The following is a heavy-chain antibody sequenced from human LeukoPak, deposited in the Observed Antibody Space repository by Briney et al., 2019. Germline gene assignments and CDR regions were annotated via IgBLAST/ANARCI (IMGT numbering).Heavy chain of an antibody. CDR3: ARDLSFGVASPFDY. V-gene: IGHV1-69*05. CDR2: IIPIFGTG. J-gene: IGHJ4*02. D-gene: IGHD3-3*01. Sequence: SVKVSCKASGGTFSSYAISWVRQAPGQGVEWMGGIIPIFGTGNYAQKFQGRVTITTDESTSTAYMELSSLRSEDTAVYYCARDLSFGVASPFDYWGQGTLVTVSS. CDR1: GGTFSSYA.